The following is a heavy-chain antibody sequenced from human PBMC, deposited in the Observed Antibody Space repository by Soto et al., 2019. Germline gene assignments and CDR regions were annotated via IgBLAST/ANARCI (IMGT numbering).Heavy chain of an antibody. D-gene: IGHD6-13*01. CDR3: ARGITGIAAAGAYYYYGMDV. V-gene: IGHV1-18*01. CDR1: GGTFSSYT. CDR2: IIAYNGNT. Sequence: ASVKVSCKASGGTFSSYTISWVRQAPGQVLEWMGRIIAYNGNTNYAQKLQGRVTTTTDTSTSTAYMELRSLRSDDTAVYYCARGITGIAAAGAYYYYGMDVWGQGTTVTVSS. J-gene: IGHJ6*02.